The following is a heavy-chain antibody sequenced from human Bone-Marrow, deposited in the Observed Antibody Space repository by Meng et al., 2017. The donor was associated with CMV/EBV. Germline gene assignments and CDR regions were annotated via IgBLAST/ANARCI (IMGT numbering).Heavy chain of an antibody. CDR3: ARVAFGWSIVGVHDY. Sequence: SETLSLTCTVSGGSVSSGSYYWSWIRRPPGKGLEWIGYIYYSGSTNYNPSLKSRVTISEYTSKNQFPLKQSSVTDADTAVYYRARVAFGWSIVGVHDYWGQGTLVTFSS. D-gene: IGHD1-26*01. CDR1: GGSVSSGSYY. V-gene: IGHV4-61*01. J-gene: IGHJ4*02. CDR2: IYYSGST.